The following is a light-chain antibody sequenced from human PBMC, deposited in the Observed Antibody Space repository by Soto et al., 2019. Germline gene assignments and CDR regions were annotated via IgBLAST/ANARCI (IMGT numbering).Light chain of an antibody. Sequence: IQLTQSPSSLSASLGDRFTITCLASQGISSYLAWYQQKPGKAPKLLIYDASTLQSGVPSRFSGSGSGTDFTLTISSLQPEDFATYYCQQLNSYPITFGQGTRLENK. CDR3: QQLNSYPIT. V-gene: IGKV1-9*01. J-gene: IGKJ5*01. CDR1: QGISSY. CDR2: DAS.